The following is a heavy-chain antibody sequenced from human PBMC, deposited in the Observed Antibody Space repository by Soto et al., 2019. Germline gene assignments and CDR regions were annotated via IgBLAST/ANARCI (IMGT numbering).Heavy chain of an antibody. D-gene: IGHD3-22*01. CDR3: ARATYYYDSSGYFPGP. CDR2: ISYSGST. V-gene: IGHV4-59*01. Sequence: PSETLSLTCIVSGGSISSYYWSWIRQPPGRGLEWIGYISYSGSTDYNPSLKSRVTISVDTSKNQFSLKLSSVTAADTAVYYCARATYYYDSSGYFPGPWGQGTLVTVSS. J-gene: IGHJ5*02. CDR1: GGSISSYY.